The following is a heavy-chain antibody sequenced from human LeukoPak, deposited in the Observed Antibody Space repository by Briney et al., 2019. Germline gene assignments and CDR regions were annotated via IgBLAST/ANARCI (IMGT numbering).Heavy chain of an antibody. D-gene: IGHD3-22*01. CDR2: IYYTGST. CDR1: GGSISSYY. V-gene: IGHV4-59*01. J-gene: IGHJ3*01. Sequence: SETLSLTCTVSGGSISSYYWSWIRQPPGKGLEWIGYIYYTGSTSYNPSLKSRLTISVDTSKNQFSLKLSSVTAADTAVYYCARGLTGDSSGPWGQGTMVTVSS. CDR3: ARGLTGDSSGP.